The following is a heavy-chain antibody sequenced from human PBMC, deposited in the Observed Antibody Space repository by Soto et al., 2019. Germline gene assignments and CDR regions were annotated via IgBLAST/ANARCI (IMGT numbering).Heavy chain of an antibody. CDR2: ISGSGGST. J-gene: IGHJ5*02. CDR3: AKCRIPIAAIRNYWFDP. CDR1: GFTFSSYA. V-gene: IGHV3-23*01. Sequence: LRLSCAASGFTFSSYAMSWVRQAPGKGLEWVSAISGSGGSTYYADSAKGRFTISRDNSKNTLYLQMNSLRAEDTAVYYCAKCRIPIAAIRNYWFDPWGQGTLVTVSS. D-gene: IGHD2-2*02.